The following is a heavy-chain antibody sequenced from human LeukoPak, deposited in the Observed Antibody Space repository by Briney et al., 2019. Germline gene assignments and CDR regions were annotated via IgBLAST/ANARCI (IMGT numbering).Heavy chain of an antibody. D-gene: IGHD6-19*01. Sequence: ASVKVSCKASGYTFTSYDINWVRQATGQGLEWMGWMNPNSGNTGYAQKFQGRVTMTRNTSISTAYMELSSLRSEDTAVYYCARGPHSSCWYRVRYYYYMDVWGKGTTVTVSS. CDR3: ARGPHSSCWYRVRYYYYMDV. CDR1: GYTFTSYD. V-gene: IGHV1-8*01. CDR2: MNPNSGNT. J-gene: IGHJ6*03.